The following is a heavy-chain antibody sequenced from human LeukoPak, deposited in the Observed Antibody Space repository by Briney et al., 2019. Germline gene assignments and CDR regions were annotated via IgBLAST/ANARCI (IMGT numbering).Heavy chain of an antibody. CDR3: AKDTMRFLEWLSYYFDY. D-gene: IGHD3-3*01. Sequence: GGSLRLSCAASGFTFSSYAMRWVRQAPGKGLEWVSAISGSGGSTYYADSVKGRFTISRDNSKNTLYLQMNSLRAEDTAVYYCAKDTMRFLEWLSYYFDYWGQGTLVTVSS. CDR2: ISGSGGST. V-gene: IGHV3-23*01. CDR1: GFTFSSYA. J-gene: IGHJ4*02.